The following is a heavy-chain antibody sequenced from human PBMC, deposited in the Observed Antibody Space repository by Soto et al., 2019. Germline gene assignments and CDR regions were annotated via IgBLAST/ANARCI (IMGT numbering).Heavy chain of an antibody. CDR1: GFTFSSYA. J-gene: IGHJ5*02. D-gene: IGHD3-3*01. CDR2: ISGSGGST. V-gene: IGHV3-23*01. CDR3: AGYDFFNWFDP. Sequence: GGPLRLSCSASGFTFSSYAMSWVRQAPGKGLEWVSAISGSGGSTYYADSVKGRFTISRDNSKNTLYLQMNSLRAEDTAVYYCAGYDFFNWFDPWGQGTLVTVSS.